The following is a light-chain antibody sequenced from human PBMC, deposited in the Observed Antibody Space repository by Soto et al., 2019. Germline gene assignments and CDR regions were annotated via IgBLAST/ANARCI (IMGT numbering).Light chain of an antibody. V-gene: IGKV3-11*01. CDR1: QHVRFY. J-gene: IGKJ1*01. Sequence: PGERATLSCRASQHVRFYLAWYQQKPGQTPRLLIYDASKRASGIPARFSGSGSGTDFTLTISSLEPEDFAVYYCQQRTNWSWTFGRGTKVEVK. CDR3: QQRTNWSWT. CDR2: DAS.